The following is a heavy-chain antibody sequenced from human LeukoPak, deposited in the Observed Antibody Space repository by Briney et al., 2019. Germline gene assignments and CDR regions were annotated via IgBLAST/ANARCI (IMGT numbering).Heavy chain of an antibody. J-gene: IGHJ6*02. CDR3: ARDHSYYFGSQTSTLDV. Sequence: SRTLSLTCTISGASISTGGFYWTWIRQPPGEGLEWIGYIYYTGSVDYNASLKSRLTISLDTSKNRFSLKLNSVTATDTAVYYCARDHSYYFGSQTSTLDVWGQGTAVTVSS. D-gene: IGHD3-10*01. V-gene: IGHV4-31*03. CDR2: IYYTGSV. CDR1: GASISTGGFY.